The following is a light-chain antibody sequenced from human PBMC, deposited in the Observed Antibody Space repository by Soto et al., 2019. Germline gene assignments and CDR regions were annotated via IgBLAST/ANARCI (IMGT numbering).Light chain of an antibody. CDR2: DVS. CDR3: QQYGMPPT. CDR1: QSVSSSY. V-gene: IGKV3-20*01. J-gene: IGKJ1*01. Sequence: ENVLTQSPGTLSLSPGERATLSCRSSQSVSSSYLAWYQKKPGQAPRLLIYDVSSRATGIPDRFSGSGSGTDFTLTINRLEPEDFAVYYCQQYGMPPTFGQGTKVEIK.